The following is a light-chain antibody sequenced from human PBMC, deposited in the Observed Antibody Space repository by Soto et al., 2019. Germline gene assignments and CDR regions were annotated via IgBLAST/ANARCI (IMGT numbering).Light chain of an antibody. Sequence: EIVMTQSPATLSVSPGERATLSCRASQSVSSNLPWYQQKPGQAHRLLIYGAYTRATGLPARFSGSGSGTDFTLTIRSLQPEDFAVYYCQQYNNWPRTFGQGTKVDIK. J-gene: IGKJ1*01. CDR2: GAY. V-gene: IGKV3-15*01. CDR1: QSVSSN. CDR3: QQYNNWPRT.